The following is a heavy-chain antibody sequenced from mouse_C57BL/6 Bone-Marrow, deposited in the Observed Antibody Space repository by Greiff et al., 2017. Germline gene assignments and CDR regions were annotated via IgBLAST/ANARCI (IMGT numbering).Heavy chain of an antibody. V-gene: IGHV5-9*01. Sequence: EVKLVESGGGLVKPGGSLKLSCAASGFTFSSYTMSWVRQTPEKRLEWVATISGGGGNTYYPDSVKGRFTISRDNAKNTLYLQMSSLRSEDTALYYCARRDYYGPWFAYWGQGTLVTVSA. CDR3: ARRDYYGPWFAY. CDR1: GFTFSSYT. J-gene: IGHJ3*01. CDR2: ISGGGGNT. D-gene: IGHD1-1*01.